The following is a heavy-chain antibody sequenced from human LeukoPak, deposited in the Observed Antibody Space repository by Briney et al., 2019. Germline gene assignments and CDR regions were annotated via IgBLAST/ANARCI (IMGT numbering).Heavy chain of an antibody. D-gene: IGHD6-19*01. V-gene: IGHV3-23*01. CDR2: ISGSGGST. J-gene: IGHJ4*02. CDR1: GFTFSSYA. CDR3: AKVRPRIAVAGYFDY. Sequence: GGSLRLSCAASGFTFSSYAMSWVRQAPGKGREWVSAISGSGGSTYYADSVKGRFTISRGNSKNTLYLQMNSLRAEDTAVYYCAKVRPRIAVAGYFDYWGQGTLVTVSS.